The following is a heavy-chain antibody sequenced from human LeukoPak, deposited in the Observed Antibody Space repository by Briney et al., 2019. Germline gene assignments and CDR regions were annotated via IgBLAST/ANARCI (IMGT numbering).Heavy chain of an antibody. V-gene: IGHV3-30-3*01. J-gene: IGHJ3*02. CDR1: GFTFSSYA. CDR2: ISYDGSNK. D-gene: IGHD4-17*01. Sequence: GRSLRLSCAASGFTFSSYAMHWVRQAPGKGLEWVAFISYDGSNKYYADSVKGRFTISRDNSKNTLYLQMNSLRAEDTAVYYCAREEGTVTDHDAFDIWGQGTMVTVSS. CDR3: AREEGTVTDHDAFDI.